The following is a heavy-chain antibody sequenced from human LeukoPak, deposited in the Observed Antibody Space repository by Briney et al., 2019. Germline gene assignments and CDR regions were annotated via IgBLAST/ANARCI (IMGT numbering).Heavy chain of an antibody. CDR2: IIPISGTA. CDR1: GYTFTSYG. J-gene: IGHJ6*02. D-gene: IGHD3-3*01. CDR3: ARGRYDFWSGYYRPYYYGMDV. Sequence: SVKVSCKASGYTFTSYGISWVRQAPGQGLEWMGGIIPISGTANYAQKFQGRVTITADESTSTAYMELSSLRSEDTAVYYCARGRYDFWSGYYRPYYYGMDVWGQGTTVTVSS. V-gene: IGHV1-69*13.